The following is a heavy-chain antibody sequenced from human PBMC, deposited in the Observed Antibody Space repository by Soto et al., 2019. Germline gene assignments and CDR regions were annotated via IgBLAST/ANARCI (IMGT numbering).Heavy chain of an antibody. Sequence: SLRLSCAASGFTFRSYAMHWVRQAPGKGLVWVAGISYHGSNTYYADSVKGRFTISRDNAKNTLYRQMNSLSAEDTAVYYCARDRSLVIGQIDYWGQGTLVTVSS. J-gene: IGHJ4*02. D-gene: IGHD2-15*01. CDR2: ISYHGSNT. CDR3: ARDRSLVIGQIDY. CDR1: GFTFRSYA. V-gene: IGHV3-30-3*01.